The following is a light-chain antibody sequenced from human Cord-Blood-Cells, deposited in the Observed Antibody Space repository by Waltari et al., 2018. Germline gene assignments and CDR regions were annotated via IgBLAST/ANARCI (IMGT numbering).Light chain of an antibody. Sequence: QSALTQPASVSGSPGQSITISCTGTSSDVGSYNLVSWYQQHPGKAPKLMFYEGSKRPSGVSTRFAGSKSGNTASLTISGLQAEDEADYYCCSYAGSSTFWVFGGGTKLTVL. CDR1: SSDVGSYNL. J-gene: IGLJ3*02. CDR2: EGS. CDR3: CSYAGSSTFWV. V-gene: IGLV2-23*01.